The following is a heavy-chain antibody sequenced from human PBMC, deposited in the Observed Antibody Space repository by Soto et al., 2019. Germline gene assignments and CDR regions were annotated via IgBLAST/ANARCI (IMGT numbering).Heavy chain of an antibody. D-gene: IGHD3-9*01. Sequence: SETLSLTCTVSGGSINNYHWTWVRQPPGEGLEWIGYIFYSGDTNYSPSLKSRVTISVDTSKNQFSLKLSSVTAADTAVYYCARPPQDWLSGYSNHYYGMDVWGQGTTVPVSS. CDR1: GGSINNYH. CDR2: IFYSGDT. J-gene: IGHJ6*02. CDR3: ARPPQDWLSGYSNHYYGMDV. V-gene: IGHV4-59*12.